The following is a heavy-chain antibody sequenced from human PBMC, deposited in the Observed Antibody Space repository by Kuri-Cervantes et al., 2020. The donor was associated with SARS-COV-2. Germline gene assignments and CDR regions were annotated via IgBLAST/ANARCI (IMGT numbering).Heavy chain of an antibody. CDR3: ARDIVVVPAAIHYYYGMDV. CDR2: ISSSSYI. Sequence: GGSLRLSCAASGFTFSSYSMNWVRQAPGKGLEWVSSISSSSYIYYADSVKGRFTISRDNAKNSLYLQMNSLRAGDTAVYYCARDIVVVPAAIHYYYGMDVWGQGTTVTVSS. CDR1: GFTFSSYS. V-gene: IGHV3-21*01. D-gene: IGHD2-2*02. J-gene: IGHJ6*02.